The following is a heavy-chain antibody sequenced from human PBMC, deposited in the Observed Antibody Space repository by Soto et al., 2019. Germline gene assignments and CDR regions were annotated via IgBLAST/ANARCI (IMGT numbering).Heavy chain of an antibody. CDR2: IYDSGGA. D-gene: IGHD3-22*01. CDR3: AGEDDSSGYYRFDS. J-gene: IGHJ4*02. CDR1: GGSISNYY. Sequence: QVQLQESGPGLVKPSETLSLTCTVSGGSISNYYWSWIRQPPGKGLEWIGYIYDSGGANYNPSLDSRLTISLDASKKQFSLKLSSVPAADTAVYYCAGEDDSSGYYRFDSWGQGTLVTVSS. V-gene: IGHV4-59*01.